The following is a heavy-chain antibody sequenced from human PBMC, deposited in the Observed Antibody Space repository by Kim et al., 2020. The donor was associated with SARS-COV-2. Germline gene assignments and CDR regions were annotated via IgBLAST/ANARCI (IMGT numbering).Heavy chain of an antibody. Sequence: SVKVSCKASGGTFSSYAISWVRQAPGQGLEWMGRIIPILGIANYAQKFQGRVTITADKSTSTAYMELSSLRSEDTAVYYCASPDDSSGYYWTLWGQGTLVAVSS. V-gene: IGHV1-69*04. CDR1: GGTFSSYA. J-gene: IGHJ4*02. D-gene: IGHD3-22*01. CDR3: ASPDDSSGYYWTL. CDR2: IIPILGIA.